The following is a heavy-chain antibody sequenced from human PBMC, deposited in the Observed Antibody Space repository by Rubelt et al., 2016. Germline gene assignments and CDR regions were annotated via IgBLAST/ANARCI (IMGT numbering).Heavy chain of an antibody. CDR3: AKGHSNLDY. V-gene: IGHV3-23*01. J-gene: IGHJ4*02. D-gene: IGHD6-13*01. Sequence: ASGFTYTYSTMTWVRQAPGKGLEWVSAISGNGGSTYYADSVRGRSTISRDNSRNTLYLQMNSLRAEDTAVYYCAKGHSNLDYWGQGTLDTVSS. CDR1: GFTYTYST. CDR2: ISGNGGST.